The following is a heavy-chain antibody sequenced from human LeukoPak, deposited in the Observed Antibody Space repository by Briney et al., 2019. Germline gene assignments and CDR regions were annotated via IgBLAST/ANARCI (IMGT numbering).Heavy chain of an antibody. D-gene: IGHD3/OR15-3a*01. Sequence: GASVKVSCKTSGDTFSYYSISWVRQAPGQGLQWLGGIIPHVGSPRYTERFQDRITITADESTNTAYLELSSLRSDDTAVYYCARGGLLYDFLTGYYAPGLEYFHHWGQGTLVTVSS. CDR3: ARGGLLYDFLTGYYAPGLEYFHH. J-gene: IGHJ1*01. V-gene: IGHV1-69*13. CDR1: GDTFSYYS. CDR2: IIPHVGSP.